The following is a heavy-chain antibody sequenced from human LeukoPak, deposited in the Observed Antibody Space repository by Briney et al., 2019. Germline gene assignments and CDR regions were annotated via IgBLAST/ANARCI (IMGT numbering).Heavy chain of an antibody. D-gene: IGHD2-21*02. V-gene: IGHV4-39*01. CDR2: IYYTGIT. Sequence: SETLSLTCTVSGGSIDNHTYYWGWIRQPPGKGLEWIGSIYYTGITHCNPSLKSRVTISLDTSKNQLFLKLNSVAAADTAVYYCARHCCGGDCYRLDYWGQGTLVTVSS. J-gene: IGHJ4*02. CDR3: ARHCCGGDCYRLDY. CDR1: GGSIDNHTYY.